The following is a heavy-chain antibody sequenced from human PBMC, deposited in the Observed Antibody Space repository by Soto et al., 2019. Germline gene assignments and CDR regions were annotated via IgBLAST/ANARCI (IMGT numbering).Heavy chain of an antibody. CDR1: GGTISSGDYY. D-gene: IGHD5-18*01. V-gene: IGHV4-30-4*01. Sequence: PSETLSLTCPVSGGTISSGDYYWSWIRQPPGKGLEWIGYIYYSGSTYYNPSLKSRVTISVDTSKNQFSLKLSSVTAADTAVYYCARGSGYSYVGNWFDPWGQGTLVTVSS. CDR2: IYYSGST. J-gene: IGHJ5*02. CDR3: ARGSGYSYVGNWFDP.